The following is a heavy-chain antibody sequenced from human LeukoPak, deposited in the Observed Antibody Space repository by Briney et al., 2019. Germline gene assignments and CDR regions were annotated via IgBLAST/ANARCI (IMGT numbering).Heavy chain of an antibody. J-gene: IGHJ3*02. V-gene: IGHV3-48*04. CDR3: AREGPARAFDI. CDR1: GFTFSNCA. CDR2: ISDSSTST. Sequence: GSLRLSCAASGFTFSNCAMDWVRQSPGEGLEWLAYISDSSTSTYYADSVRGRFSISRDNAKNSLYLQMNSLRAEDTAVYYCAREGPARAFDIWGQGTMVTVSS.